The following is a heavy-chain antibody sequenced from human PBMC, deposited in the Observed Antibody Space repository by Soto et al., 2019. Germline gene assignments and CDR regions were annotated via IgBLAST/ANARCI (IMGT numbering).Heavy chain of an antibody. J-gene: IGHJ6*02. Sequence: GGSLRLSCAASGFTFSSYWMSWVRQAPGKGLEWVANIKQDGSEKYYVDSVKGRFTISRDNAKNSLYLQMNSLRAEDTAVYYCARVLLPHYYYGMDVWGQGTTVTVSS. CDR1: GFTFSSYW. V-gene: IGHV3-7*01. D-gene: IGHD2-2*01. CDR3: ARVLLPHYYYGMDV. CDR2: IKQDGSEK.